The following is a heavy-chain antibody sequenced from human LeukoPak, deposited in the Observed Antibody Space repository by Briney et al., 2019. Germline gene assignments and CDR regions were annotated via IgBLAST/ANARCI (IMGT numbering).Heavy chain of an antibody. Sequence: SVKVSCKASGGTFSSYAISWVRQAPGQGLEWMGGIIPIFGTANYAQKFQGRVTITADESTSTAYMELSSLRSEDTAVYYCARCPVTMVRGVIIVDAFDIWGQGTMVTVYS. V-gene: IGHV1-69*13. CDR2: IIPIFGTA. CDR3: ARCPVTMVRGVIIVDAFDI. J-gene: IGHJ3*02. CDR1: GGTFSSYA. D-gene: IGHD3-10*01.